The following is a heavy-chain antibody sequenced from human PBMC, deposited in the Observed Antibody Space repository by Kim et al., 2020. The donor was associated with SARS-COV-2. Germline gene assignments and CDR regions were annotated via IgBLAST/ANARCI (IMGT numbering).Heavy chain of an antibody. Sequence: GESLKISCKGSGYSFTSYWIGWVRQMPGKGLEWMGIIYPGDSDTRYSPSFQGQVTISADKSISTAYLQWSSLKASDTAMYYCSRGGRYCSSTSCYWDWFDPWGQGTLVTVSS. CDR2: IYPGDSDT. CDR3: SRGGRYCSSTSCYWDWFDP. J-gene: IGHJ5*02. V-gene: IGHV5-51*01. CDR1: GYSFTSYW. D-gene: IGHD2-2*01.